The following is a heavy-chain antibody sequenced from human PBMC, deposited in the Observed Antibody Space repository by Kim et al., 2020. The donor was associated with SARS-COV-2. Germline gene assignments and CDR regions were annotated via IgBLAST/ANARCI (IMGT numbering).Heavy chain of an antibody. CDR2: ISYDGSSK. Sequence: GGSLRLSCAASGFTFSSYGMHWVRQAPGKGLEWVAVISYDGSSKYYADSVKGRFTISRDNSKNTLYLQMNSLRAEDTSVYYCAKDFVVVLAFFLYYVMDVGGRGTTDTVS. D-gene: IGHD2-2*01. J-gene: IGHJ6*02. CDR1: GFTFSSYG. V-gene: IGHV3-30*18. CDR3: AKDFVVVLAFFLYYVMDV.